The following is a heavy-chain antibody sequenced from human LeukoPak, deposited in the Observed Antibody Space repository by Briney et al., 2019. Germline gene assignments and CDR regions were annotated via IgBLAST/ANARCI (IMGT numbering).Heavy chain of an antibody. V-gene: IGHV1-2*02. CDR3: ARSYDILTGYYRGNY. Sequence: ASVKVSCKASGYTFTDYYIHWVRQAPGQGLEWMGWINPNSGGTNYAQKFQGRVTMTRDTSISTAYMELSRLRSDDTAVYYCARSYDILTGYYRGNYWGQGTLVTVSS. D-gene: IGHD3-9*01. J-gene: IGHJ4*02. CDR2: INPNSGGT. CDR1: GYTFTDYY.